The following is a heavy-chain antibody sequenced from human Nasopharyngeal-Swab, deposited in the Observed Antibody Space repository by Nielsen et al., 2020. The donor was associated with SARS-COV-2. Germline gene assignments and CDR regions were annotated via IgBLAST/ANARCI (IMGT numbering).Heavy chain of an antibody. CDR2: MYDNEYT. D-gene: IGHD1-26*01. V-gene: IGHV4-59*01. CDR1: GASMSGYS. Sequence: SETLSLTCTVSGASMSGYSWSWIRQPPGKGLEWIAFMYDNEYTNYNPSLRGRATISLDTSKNQFSLKVTSVTAADTAVYYCARGGALLEGAIDWFDPWGQGILVTVSS. J-gene: IGHJ5*02. CDR3: ARGGALLEGAIDWFDP.